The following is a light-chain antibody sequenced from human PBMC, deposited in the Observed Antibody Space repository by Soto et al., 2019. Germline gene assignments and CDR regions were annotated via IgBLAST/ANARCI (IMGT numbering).Light chain of an antibody. V-gene: IGKV1-6*01. CDR3: LQDLSYPRT. Sequence: AIQMTQSPSSLSASVGDRVTITCRASQDIRSYLGWYQQKPGKAPKLLISAASNLHSGVPSRFSGSGSGTDFTLTISSLHPEYFATYYGLQDLSYPRTFGRGTKVEI. CDR2: AAS. CDR1: QDIRSY. J-gene: IGKJ1*01.